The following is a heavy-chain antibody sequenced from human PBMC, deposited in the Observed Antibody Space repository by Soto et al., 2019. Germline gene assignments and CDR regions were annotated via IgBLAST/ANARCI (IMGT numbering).Heavy chain of an antibody. Sequence: GASVKVSCKASGYTFTGYYMHWVRQAPGQGLELMGWINPNSGGTNYAQKFQGWVTMTRDTSISTAYMELSRLRSDDTAVYYCARDLGNYVMYYFDYWGQGTLVTVSS. V-gene: IGHV1-2*04. J-gene: IGHJ4*02. CDR1: GYTFTGYY. D-gene: IGHD1-7*01. CDR3: ARDLGNYVMYYFDY. CDR2: INPNSGGT.